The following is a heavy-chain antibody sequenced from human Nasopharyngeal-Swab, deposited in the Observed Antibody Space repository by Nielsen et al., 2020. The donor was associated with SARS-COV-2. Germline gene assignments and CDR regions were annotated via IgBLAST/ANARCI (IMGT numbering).Heavy chain of an antibody. CDR3: ARVSRYYYMDV. CDR2: IYYSGST. V-gene: IGHV4-31*02. Sequence: RQAPGKGLEWIGYIYYSGSTYYNPSLKSRVTISVDTSKNQFSLKLSSVTAADTAVYYCARVSRYYYMDVWGKRTTVTVSS. J-gene: IGHJ6*03.